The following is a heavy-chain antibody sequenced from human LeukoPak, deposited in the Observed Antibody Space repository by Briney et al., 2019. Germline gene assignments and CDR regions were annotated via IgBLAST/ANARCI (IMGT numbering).Heavy chain of an antibody. CDR3: AKVRDLDTVLGRFDN. Sequence: GGSLRLSCAASGFTFSSYAMGWVRQAPGKGLEWVSVISGNGGRTYYADSVKGRFTISRDNSKDTLYLQMNSLRAEDTAVYYCAKVRDLDTVLGRFDNWGQGTLVTVSS. CDR2: ISGNGGRT. J-gene: IGHJ5*02. CDR1: GFTFSSYA. D-gene: IGHD5-18*01. V-gene: IGHV3-23*01.